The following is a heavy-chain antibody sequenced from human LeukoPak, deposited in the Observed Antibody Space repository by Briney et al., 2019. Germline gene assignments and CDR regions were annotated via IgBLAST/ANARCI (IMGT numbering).Heavy chain of an antibody. V-gene: IGHV4-59*01. CDR2: IYYSGST. CDR3: ARDRGGSYYDSSGSVTNI. J-gene: IGHJ3*02. D-gene: IGHD3-22*01. CDR1: GGSISGYY. Sequence: SETLSLTCTVSGGSISGYYWNWIRQPPGKGLEWIGYIYYSGSTNYNPSLKSRVTISADTSKNQLSLKLSSVTAADTAIYYCARDRGGSYYDSSGSVTNIWGQGTMVTVSS.